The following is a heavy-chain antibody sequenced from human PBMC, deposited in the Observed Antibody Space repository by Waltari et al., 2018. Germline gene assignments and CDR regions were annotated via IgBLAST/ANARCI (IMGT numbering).Heavy chain of an antibody. Sequence: EVQLVESGGGLVQPGGSLRLSCAASGFTFTSYAMSWVRQAPGKGMEWVSVIGDGGGDKYCTDSIKGRFTISRDNSKNTLYLQMKSLRIEDTAVYHCARAVEPDYWGQGALVTVSS. CDR3: ARAVEPDY. J-gene: IGHJ4*02. D-gene: IGHD2-15*01. V-gene: IGHV3-23*04. CDR1: GFTFTSYA. CDR2: IGDGGGDK.